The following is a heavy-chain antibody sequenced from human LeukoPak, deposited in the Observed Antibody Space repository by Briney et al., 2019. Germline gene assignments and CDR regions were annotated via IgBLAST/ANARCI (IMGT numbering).Heavy chain of an antibody. Sequence: SETLSLTCTVSGGSISSGSYYRSWIRQPAGKGLEWIGRIYTSGSTNYNPSLKSRVTISVDRSKNQFSLKLSSVTAADTAVYYCAKEGNCSGGSCYSGAFDIWGQGTMVTVSS. V-gene: IGHV4-61*02. CDR3: AKEGNCSGGSCYSGAFDI. CDR1: GGSISSGSYY. D-gene: IGHD2-15*01. J-gene: IGHJ3*02. CDR2: IYTSGST.